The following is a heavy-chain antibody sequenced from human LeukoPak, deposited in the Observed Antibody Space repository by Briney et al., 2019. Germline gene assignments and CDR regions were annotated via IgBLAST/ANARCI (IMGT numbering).Heavy chain of an antibody. CDR1: ELTSSDYS. CDR3: ARDYKYAFDN. D-gene: IGHD5-24*01. Sequence: GGSLELPCAAPELTSSDYSMNWVRRAPGKGLEWISYIGIDSGNTNYADSVKGRFTISGDKAKNSLYLQMNSLRVEDTAVYYCARDYKYAFDNWGQGTLVTVSS. V-gene: IGHV3-48*01. CDR2: IGIDSGNT. J-gene: IGHJ4*02.